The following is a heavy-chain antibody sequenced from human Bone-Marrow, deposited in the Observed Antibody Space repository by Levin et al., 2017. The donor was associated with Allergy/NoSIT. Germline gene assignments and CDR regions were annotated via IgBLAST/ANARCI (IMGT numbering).Heavy chain of an antibody. CDR3: AKELSTYYDSSGWDYYFDY. Sequence: LSLTCAASGFTFSSYGMHWVRQAPGKGLEWVAVISYDGSNKYYADSVKGRFTISRDNSKNTLYLQMNSLRAEDTAVYYCAKELSTYYDSSGWDYYFDYWGQGTLVTVSS. V-gene: IGHV3-30*18. CDR2: ISYDGSNK. J-gene: IGHJ4*02. CDR1: GFTFSSYG. D-gene: IGHD3-22*01.